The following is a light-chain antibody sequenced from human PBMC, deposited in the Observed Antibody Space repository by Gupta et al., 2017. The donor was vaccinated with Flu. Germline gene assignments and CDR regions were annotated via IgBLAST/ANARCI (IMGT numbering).Light chain of an antibody. CDR1: ISDVGGYNR. Sequence: QSALTQPASVSGSPGQSITISCTGTISDVGGYNRVSWSQQHPGKAPKLIIYEVNSRPSGVSNRFSGSKSGNSASLTISGLHPDEEADYYCSSYTLTGSSIIAWVFGVGTKLTVL. V-gene: IGLV2-14*01. J-gene: IGLJ3*02. CDR2: EVN. CDR3: SSYTLTGSSIIAWV.